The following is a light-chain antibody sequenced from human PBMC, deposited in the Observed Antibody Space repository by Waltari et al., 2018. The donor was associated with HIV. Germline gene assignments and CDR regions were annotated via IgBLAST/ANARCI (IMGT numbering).Light chain of an antibody. CDR3: GSYTATNSMM. V-gene: IGLV2-14*01. CDR2: EFS. Sequence: QSALTQPAYVSGSPGQSLTISCTGPTSDADSFDYVSWYQPHPGKVPTLIIYEFSFRPSGVSYRFASSQSGNTTSLTISGLQAEDEAVYYCGSYTATNSMMFGGGTKLTVL. CDR1: TSDADSFDY. J-gene: IGLJ3*02.